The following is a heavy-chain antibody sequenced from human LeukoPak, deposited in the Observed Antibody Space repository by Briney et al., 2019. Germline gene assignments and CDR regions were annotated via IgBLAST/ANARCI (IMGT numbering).Heavy chain of an antibody. CDR2: INSDGSST. CDR3: ARGTGLSRFDY. CDR1: GFTFSTYW. V-gene: IGHV3-74*01. D-gene: IGHD3-16*02. J-gene: IGHJ4*02. Sequence: PGGSLRLSCAASGFTFSTYWMHWVRQVPGKGLVWVSRINSDGSSTSYADSVKGRFTISRDNAKNTLYLQMNSLRAEDTAVYYCARGTGLSRFDYWGQGTLVTVSS.